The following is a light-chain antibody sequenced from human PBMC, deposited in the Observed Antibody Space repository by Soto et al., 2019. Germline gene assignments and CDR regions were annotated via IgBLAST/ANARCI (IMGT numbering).Light chain of an antibody. CDR1: QSVSSY. J-gene: IGKJ1*01. CDR3: QQYGSSWT. CDR2: DAS. Sequence: EIVLTQSPGTLSLSPGERATLSCRASQSVSSYLAWYQQKPGQAPRLLIYDASNRATGIPDRFSGSGSGTDFTLTISRLEPEDFAVYSCQQYGSSWTFGQGTKVDIK. V-gene: IGKV3-20*01.